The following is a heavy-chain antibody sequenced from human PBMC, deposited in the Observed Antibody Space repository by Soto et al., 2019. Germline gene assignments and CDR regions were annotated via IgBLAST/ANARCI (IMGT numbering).Heavy chain of an antibody. CDR3: ARGGYSDVSGSYSVWLDP. CDR2: IFHNGDT. J-gene: IGHJ5*02. V-gene: IGHV4-4*02. D-gene: IGHD3-10*01. Sequence: QVQLQQSGPGLVKPSGTLSLTCVVSGDFIDTNNWWTWVRQPPGKGLEWIGEIFHNGDTNYNPSLESRAAMSIDSSKNHFSLKMKSVTAADTAVYYCARGGYSDVSGSYSVWLDPWGQGTLVTVSS. CDR1: GDFIDTNNW.